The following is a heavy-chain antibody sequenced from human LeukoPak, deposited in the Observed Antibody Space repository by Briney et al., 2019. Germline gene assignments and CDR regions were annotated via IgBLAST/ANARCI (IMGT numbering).Heavy chain of an antibody. V-gene: IGHV5-51*01. CDR3: ARQRQRYSSGWFFDY. Sequence: GESLKISCKGSGYSFTSYWIGWVRQMPGEGLEWMGIIYPGDSDTRYSPSFQGQVTISADKSISTAYLQWSSLEASDTAMYYCARQRQRYSSGWFFDYWGQGTLVTVSS. D-gene: IGHD6-19*01. CDR1: GYSFTSYW. CDR2: IYPGDSDT. J-gene: IGHJ4*02.